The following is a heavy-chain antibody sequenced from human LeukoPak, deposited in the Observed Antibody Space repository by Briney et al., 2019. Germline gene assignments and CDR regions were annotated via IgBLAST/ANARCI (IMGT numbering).Heavy chain of an antibody. Sequence: PGESLKISCKGSGYSFTSYWIGWVRQMPGKGLEWIGIIYPGDSDTRYSPSFQGQVSISADKSISTAYLQWSSLKASDTAMYYCARPISALMAEDAFDLWGQGTMVTVSS. D-gene: IGHD2-8*01. V-gene: IGHV5-51*01. CDR3: ARPISALMAEDAFDL. CDR1: GYSFTSYW. CDR2: IYPGDSDT. J-gene: IGHJ3*01.